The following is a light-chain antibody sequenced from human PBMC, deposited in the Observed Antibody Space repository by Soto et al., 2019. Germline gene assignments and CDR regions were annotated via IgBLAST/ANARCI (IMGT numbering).Light chain of an antibody. CDR2: KAS. CDR1: QSISSW. CDR3: QQYDTYTT. Sequence: DIQMTQSPSTLSASVGDRVTITCRASQSISSWLAWYQQKPGKDPKLLSYKASNLESGVPSRFSGSGSGTEFTLTISGLQPDDFAIYYCQQYDTYTTFGQGTKVALK. V-gene: IGKV1-5*03. J-gene: IGKJ1*01.